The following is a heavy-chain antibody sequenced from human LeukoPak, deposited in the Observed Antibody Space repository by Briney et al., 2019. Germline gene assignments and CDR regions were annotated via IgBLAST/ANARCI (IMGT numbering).Heavy chain of an antibody. Sequence: ASVKVSCKASGYTFTGYYMHWVRQAPGQGLEWMGWINPNSGGTNYAQKLQGRVTMTTDTSTSTAYMELRSLRSDDTAVYYCARTPHSSGWSPPRYYYYMDVWGKGTTVTVSS. CDR3: ARTPHSSGWSPPRYYYYMDV. J-gene: IGHJ6*03. D-gene: IGHD6-19*01. CDR2: INPNSGGT. CDR1: GYTFTGYY. V-gene: IGHV1-2*02.